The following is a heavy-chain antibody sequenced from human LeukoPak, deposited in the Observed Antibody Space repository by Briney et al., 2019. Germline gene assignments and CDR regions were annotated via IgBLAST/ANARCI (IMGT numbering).Heavy chain of an antibody. V-gene: IGHV4-39*01. J-gene: IGHJ5*01. D-gene: IGHD2-21*01. CDR3: ARGDWSYNWFDS. CDR2: MYYSGGT. CDR1: GGSISSGDYY. Sequence: SQTLSLTCTVSGGSISSGDYYWSWIRQPPGKGLEWIASMYYSGGTSYRPSLRSRVTLSKDTSKNQFSLKLSSVTAADTAVYYCARGDWSYNWFDSWGQGTLVTVS.